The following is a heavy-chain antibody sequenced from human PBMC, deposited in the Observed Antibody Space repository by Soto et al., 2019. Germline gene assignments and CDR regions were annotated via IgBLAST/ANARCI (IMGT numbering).Heavy chain of an antibody. J-gene: IGHJ4*02. V-gene: IGHV4-34*01. D-gene: IGHD5-18*01. Sequence: SGSTNYNPSLKSRVTISVDTSKNQFSLKLSSVTAADTAVYYCARGRRVTAMVIKYYFDYWGQGTLVTVSS. CDR2: SGST. CDR3: ARGRRVTAMVIKYYFDY.